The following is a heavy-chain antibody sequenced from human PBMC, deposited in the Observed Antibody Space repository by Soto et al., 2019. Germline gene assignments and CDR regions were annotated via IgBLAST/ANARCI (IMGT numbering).Heavy chain of an antibody. CDR2: ISAYNGNT. V-gene: IGHV1-18*01. CDR3: ARVRPEWFGELLEAIDY. J-gene: IGHJ4*02. Sequence: QVQLVQSGAEVKKPGASVKVSCKASGYTFTSYGISWVRQAPGQGLEWMGWISAYNGNTNYAQKLQGRVTMTTDTSXSXXYMELRSLRSDDTAVYYCARVRPEWFGELLEAIDYWGQGTLVTVSS. D-gene: IGHD3-10*01. CDR1: GYTFTSYG.